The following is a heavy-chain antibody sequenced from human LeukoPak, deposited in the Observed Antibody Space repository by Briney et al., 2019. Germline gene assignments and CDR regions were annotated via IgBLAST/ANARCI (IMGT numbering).Heavy chain of an antibody. CDR3: ATTRYSSGRFDY. CDR2: INPNSGGT. Sequence: ASVTVSCKASGYTFTGYYMHWVRQAPGQGLEWMGWINPNSGGTNYAQKFQGRVTMTRDTSISTAYMELSRLRSDDTAVYYCATTRYSSGRFDYWGQGTLVTVSS. J-gene: IGHJ4*02. V-gene: IGHV1-2*02. CDR1: GYTFTGYY. D-gene: IGHD6-19*01.